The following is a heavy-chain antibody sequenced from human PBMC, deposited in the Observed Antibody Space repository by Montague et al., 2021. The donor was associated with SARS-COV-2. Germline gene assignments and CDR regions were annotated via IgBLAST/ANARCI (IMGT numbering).Heavy chain of an antibody. Sequence: YLRLSCAASGFPFTNYWMHLFRQAPGKGLVWVSRINSDGRTTTYADSVKGRFTISRDNAENTVYLQMNSLRVEDTAVYHCVGDVAETGTRFDPWGQGTLVIVSS. D-gene: IGHD6-19*01. CDR3: VGDVAETGTRFDP. V-gene: IGHV3-74*01. CDR2: INSDGRTT. CDR1: GFPFTNYW. J-gene: IGHJ5*02.